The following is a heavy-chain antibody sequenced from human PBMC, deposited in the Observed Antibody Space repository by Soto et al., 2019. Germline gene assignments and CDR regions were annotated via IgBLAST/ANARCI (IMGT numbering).Heavy chain of an antibody. CDR3: ARGGGIVVVPAALSAYYMDV. D-gene: IGHD2-2*01. J-gene: IGHJ6*03. CDR2: IYYSGST. V-gene: IGHV4-59*01. CDR1: GGSISSYY. Sequence: SETLSLTCTVSGGSISSYYWSWIRQPPGKGLEWIWYIYYSGSTNYNPSLKSRVTISVDTSKNQFSLKLSSVTAADTAVYYCARGGGIVVVPAALSAYYMDVLGKGTTVTVSS.